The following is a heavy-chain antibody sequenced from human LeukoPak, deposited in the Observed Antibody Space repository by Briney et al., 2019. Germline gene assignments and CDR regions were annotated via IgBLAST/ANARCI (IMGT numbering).Heavy chain of an antibody. V-gene: IGHV4-31*03. CDR3: ARDPLVPAARRYFDL. CDR1: GGSISSGGYY. J-gene: IGHJ2*01. Sequence: PSQTLSPTCTVSGGSISSGGYYWSWIRQHPGKGLEWIGYIYYSGSTYYNPSLKSRVTISVDTSKNQFSLKLSSVTAADTAVYYCARDPLVPAARRYFDLWGRGTLVTVSS. D-gene: IGHD2-2*01. CDR2: IYYSGST.